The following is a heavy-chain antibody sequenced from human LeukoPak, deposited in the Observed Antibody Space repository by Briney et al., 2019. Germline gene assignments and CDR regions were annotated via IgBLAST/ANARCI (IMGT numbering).Heavy chain of an antibody. CDR1: GYTFTGYY. Sequence: ASVTVSCKASGYTFTGYYMHWVRQAPGQGLEWMGWINPNSGGTNYAQKFQGWVTMTRDTSISTAYMELSRLRTYDTAVYYCATGYPLTGHYYGMDVWGKGTTVTVSS. CDR2: INPNSGGT. V-gene: IGHV1-2*04. D-gene: IGHD1-14*01. J-gene: IGHJ6*04. CDR3: ATGYPLTGHYYGMDV.